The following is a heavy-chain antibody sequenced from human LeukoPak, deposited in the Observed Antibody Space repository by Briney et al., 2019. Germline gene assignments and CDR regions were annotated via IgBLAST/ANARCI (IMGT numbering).Heavy chain of an antibody. Sequence: GGSLRLSCAASGFTFSSYWMTWVRQAPGKGLEWVANIKQDGSAKYYVDSLRGRFSISRDNVKNSLFLQMNSLSDDDTAVYYCARCPYDSTGYYSVPSHLDYWGQGTLVTVSS. CDR1: GFTFSSYW. D-gene: IGHD3-22*01. CDR3: ARCPYDSTGYYSVPSHLDY. J-gene: IGHJ4*02. V-gene: IGHV3-7*01. CDR2: IKQDGSAK.